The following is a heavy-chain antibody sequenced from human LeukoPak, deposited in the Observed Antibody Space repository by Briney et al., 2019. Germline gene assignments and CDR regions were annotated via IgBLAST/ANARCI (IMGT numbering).Heavy chain of an antibody. V-gene: IGHV4-39*01. Sequence: SETLSLTCTVSGDSISSTNYYWGWIRQPPGKGLEWIGSIYYSGSTYYNPSLESRVTISVDTSKNQFSLNLTSVTAADTAVYYCARAMSIAARLQTIFDYWGQGTLVTVSS. CDR1: GDSISSTNYY. CDR2: IYYSGST. CDR3: ARAMSIAARLQTIFDY. D-gene: IGHD6-6*01. J-gene: IGHJ4*02.